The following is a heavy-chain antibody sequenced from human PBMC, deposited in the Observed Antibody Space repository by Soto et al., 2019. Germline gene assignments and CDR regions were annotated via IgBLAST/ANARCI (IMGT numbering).Heavy chain of an antibody. CDR2: IGGSAGPT. CDR3: AIGLRDGENLYFGMDV. D-gene: IGHD5-12*01. Sequence: EVQLLESGGGLVQPGGSLRLSCAASGFTFSSYAMSWVRQAPGEGLEWVSAIGGSAGPTYYAGSVKGRFTISRDNSKNTLYLQMNSLRAEDTALYYCAIGLRDGENLYFGMDVWGQGTTVTVSS. V-gene: IGHV3-23*01. CDR1: GFTFSSYA. J-gene: IGHJ6*02.